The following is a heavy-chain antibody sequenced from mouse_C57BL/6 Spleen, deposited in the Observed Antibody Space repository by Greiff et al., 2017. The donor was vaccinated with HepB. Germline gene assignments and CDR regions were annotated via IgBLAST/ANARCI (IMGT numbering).Heavy chain of an antibody. J-gene: IGHJ2*01. CDR1: GFTFSDYG. CDR2: ISSGSSTI. CDR3: AGSNYVYFDY. V-gene: IGHV5-17*01. Sequence: EVHLVESGGGLVKPGGSLKLSCAASGFTFSDYGMHWVRQAPEKGLEWVAYISSGSSTIYYADTVKGRFTISRDNAKNTLFLQMTSLRSEDTAMYYCAGSNYVYFDYWGQGTTLTVSS. D-gene: IGHD2-5*01.